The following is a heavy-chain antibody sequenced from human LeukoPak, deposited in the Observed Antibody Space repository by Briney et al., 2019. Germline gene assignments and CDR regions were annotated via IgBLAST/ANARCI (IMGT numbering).Heavy chain of an antibody. CDR1: GGTFSSYA. J-gene: IGHJ3*02. V-gene: IGHV1-69*13. CDR2: IIPIFGTA. D-gene: IGHD1-26*01. Sequence: ASVKVSCKASGGTFSSYAISWVRQAPGRGLEWMGGIIPIFGTANYAQKFQGRVTITADESTSTAYMELSSLRSEDTAVYYCVVGATTPDDAFDIWGQGTMVTVSS. CDR3: VVGATTPDDAFDI.